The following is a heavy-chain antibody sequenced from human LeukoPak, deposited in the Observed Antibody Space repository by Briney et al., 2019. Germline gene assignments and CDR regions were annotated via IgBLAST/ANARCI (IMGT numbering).Heavy chain of an antibody. Sequence: PGGSLRLPCAASGFTFSSYSMNWVRQAPGKGLEWVSSISSSSSYIYYADSVKGRFTISRDNSKNTLYLQMNSLRAEDMALYYCAKGIFADFWSGYALDYWGQGTLVTVSS. V-gene: IGHV3-21*04. CDR1: GFTFSSYS. D-gene: IGHD3-3*01. J-gene: IGHJ4*02. CDR2: ISSSSSYI. CDR3: AKGIFADFWSGYALDY.